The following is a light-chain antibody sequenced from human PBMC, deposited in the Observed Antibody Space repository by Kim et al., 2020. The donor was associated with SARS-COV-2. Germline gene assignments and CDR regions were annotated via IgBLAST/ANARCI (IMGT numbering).Light chain of an antibody. J-gene: IGLJ3*02. CDR3: KSADSSGTWV. V-gene: IGLV3-25*03. CDR1: ALPKQY. CDR2: KDS. Sequence: SYELTQPPSVSVSPGQTARITCSGDALPKQYAYWYQQKPGQAPVLVIYKDSERPSGIPERFSGSSSGTTVTLTISGVQAEDEADYYCKSADSSGTWVFGGGTKLTVL.